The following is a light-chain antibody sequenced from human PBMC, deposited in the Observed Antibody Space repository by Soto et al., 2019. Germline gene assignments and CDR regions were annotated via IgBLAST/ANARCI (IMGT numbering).Light chain of an antibody. V-gene: IGKV3-20*01. J-gene: IGKJ4*01. CDR3: HHSGSSPGLT. CDR2: GAL. Sequence: EIVLTQSPGTLSLSPGERATLCWRASQTVTSSSIAWHQQKPGQAPRLLIYGALSRATGMPDTFSECWSGKDFSLNTARLVSDDSPVYYCHHSGSSPGLTFGGG. CDR1: QTVTSSS.